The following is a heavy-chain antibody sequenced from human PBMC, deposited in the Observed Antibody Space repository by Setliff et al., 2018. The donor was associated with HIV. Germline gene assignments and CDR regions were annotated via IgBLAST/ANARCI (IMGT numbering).Heavy chain of an antibody. Sequence: PSETLSLTCTVSGGSISSSGFYWGWIRQTPAKGLEWIGSIYYSGSTYYNPSLQTRVNIAVDPSKNQFSLELSSVTAEDTAVYYCASPTYVYDSSGYYYGLPNWYFDLWGRGTLVTVSS. J-gene: IGHJ2*01. CDR3: ASPTYVYDSSGYYYGLPNWYFDL. CDR1: GGSISSSGFY. D-gene: IGHD3-22*01. V-gene: IGHV4-39*01. CDR2: IYYSGST.